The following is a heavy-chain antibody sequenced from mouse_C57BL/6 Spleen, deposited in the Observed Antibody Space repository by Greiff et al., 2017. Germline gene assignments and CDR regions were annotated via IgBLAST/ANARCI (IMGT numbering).Heavy chain of an antibody. D-gene: IGHD1-1*01. V-gene: IGHV1-69*01. Sequence: QVQLQQPGAELVMPGASVKLSCKASGYTFTSYWMHWVKQRPGQGLEWIGEIDPSDSYTNYNQKFKAKSTLTVDKSSSTAYMQLISLTSEDSAVSCCARGLHSFYDWGQGATLTVAS. CDR3: ARGLHSFYD. J-gene: IGHJ2*01. CDR1: GYTFTSYW. CDR2: IDPSDSYT.